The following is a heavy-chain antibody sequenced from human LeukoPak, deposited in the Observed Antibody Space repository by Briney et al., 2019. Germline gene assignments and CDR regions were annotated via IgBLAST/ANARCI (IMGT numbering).Heavy chain of an antibody. CDR3: AGGRSRWYSSSWYWGIHFDY. J-gene: IGHJ4*02. Sequence: GGSLRLSCAASGFTFSSYWMSWVRQAPGKGLEWVANIKQDGSEKYYVDSVKGRFTISRDNAKNSLYLQMNSLRAEDTAVYYCAGGRSRWYSSSWYWGIHFDYWGQGTLVTVSS. D-gene: IGHD6-13*01. V-gene: IGHV3-7*01. CDR1: GFTFSSYW. CDR2: IKQDGSEK.